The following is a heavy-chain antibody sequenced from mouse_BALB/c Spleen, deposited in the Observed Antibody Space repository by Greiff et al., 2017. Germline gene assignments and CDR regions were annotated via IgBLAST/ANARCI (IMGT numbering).Heavy chain of an antibody. J-gene: IGHJ3*01. CDR3: ARLRLLAY. CDR2: INPYNGAT. D-gene: IGHD2-12*01. Sequence: VQLQQSGPELVKPGASVKISCKASGYSFTGYYMHWVKQSHVKSLEWIGRINPYNGATSYNQNFKDKASLTVDKSSSTAYMELHSLTSEDSAVYYCARLRLLAYWGQGTLVTVSA. CDR1: GYSFTGYY. V-gene: IGHV1-31*01.